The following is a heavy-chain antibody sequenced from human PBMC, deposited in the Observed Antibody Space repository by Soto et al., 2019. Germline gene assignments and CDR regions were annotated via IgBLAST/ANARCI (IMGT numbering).Heavy chain of an antibody. CDR1: GFTFSSYA. Sequence: QVQLVESGGGVVQPGRSLRLSCAASGFTFSSYAMHWVRQAPGKGLEWVAVISYDGSNKYYGDSVKGRFTISRDNSKNPLYLQMNSLRAEDTAVYYCASRPSRYCSGGSCDYWGQGTLVTVSS. J-gene: IGHJ4*02. CDR3: ASRPSRYCSGGSCDY. V-gene: IGHV3-30-3*01. D-gene: IGHD2-15*01. CDR2: ISYDGSNK.